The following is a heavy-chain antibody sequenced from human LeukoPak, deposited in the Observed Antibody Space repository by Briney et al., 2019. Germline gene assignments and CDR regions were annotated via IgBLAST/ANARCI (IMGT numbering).Heavy chain of an antibody. D-gene: IGHD2/OR15-2a*01. V-gene: IGHV4-4*07. CDR2: IYTSGST. J-gene: IGHJ6*02. CDR1: GGSISSYY. Sequence: TSETLSLTCTVSGGSISSYYWSWIRQTAGKGLEWIGRIYTSGSTNYNPSLKSRVTKSVDTSKNQFSLKLSSVTAADTAVYYCARVPPPVLGYYYGMDVWGQGTTLTVSS. CDR3: ARVPPPVLGYYYGMDV.